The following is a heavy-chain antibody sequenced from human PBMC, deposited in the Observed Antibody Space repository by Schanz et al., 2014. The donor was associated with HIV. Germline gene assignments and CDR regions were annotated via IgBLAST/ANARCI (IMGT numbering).Heavy chain of an antibody. Sequence: EVQLVESGGGLIQPGGSLRLSCAASGFTVSNNYMSWVRQAPGKGLEWVSAISSGNRYIYYADSVKGRFTISRDNAKNTLYLQMNSLRAEDTALYYCAKEMVSRYYGDAFNIWGQGTMVTVSS. D-gene: IGHD3-16*01. CDR3: AKEMVSRYYGDAFNI. CDR1: GFTVSNNY. V-gene: IGHV3-21*04. CDR2: ISSGNRYI. J-gene: IGHJ3*02.